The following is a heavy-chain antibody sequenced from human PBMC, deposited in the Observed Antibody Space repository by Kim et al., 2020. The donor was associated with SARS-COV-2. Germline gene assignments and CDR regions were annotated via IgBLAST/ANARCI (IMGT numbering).Heavy chain of an antibody. CDR2: IYYSGST. CDR1: GGSISSYY. CDR3: ARDIGGPLWFGELLPGENYDYYGIDV. J-gene: IGHJ6*02. Sequence: SETLSLTCTVSGGSISSYYWSWIRQPPGKGLEWIGYIYYSGSTNYNPSLESRVTISVDTSKNQFSLKLSSVTAADTAVYYCARDIGGPLWFGELLPGENYDYYGIDVWGQGNTVTVS. V-gene: IGHV4-59*01. D-gene: IGHD3-10*01.